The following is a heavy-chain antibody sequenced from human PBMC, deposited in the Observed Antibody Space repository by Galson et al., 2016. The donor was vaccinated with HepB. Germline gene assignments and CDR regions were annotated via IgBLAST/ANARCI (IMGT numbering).Heavy chain of an antibody. CDR1: GFTFKYHA. V-gene: IGHV3-23*01. J-gene: IGHJ4*02. D-gene: IGHD2-2*01. Sequence: SLRLSCAASGFTFKYHAMSWVRQAPGSGLEWVAVISDGGTAHYADSVKGRFTISRDNSKNTVYLQMDSLRAEDRAEYYCARASGPWVGVPAAKVYFDFWGQGTLVTVSS. CDR2: ISDGGTA. CDR3: ARASGPWVGVPAAKVYFDF.